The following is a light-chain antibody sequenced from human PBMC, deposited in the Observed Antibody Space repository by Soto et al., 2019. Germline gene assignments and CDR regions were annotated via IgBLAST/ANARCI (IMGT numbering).Light chain of an antibody. Sequence: EIVLTQSPGTLSLSPGERATLSCGASQSVGDYLGWYQQKPGQAPRLLIYDASTRATGIPPRFSGGGSGTEFTVTISSLQSEDFAIYYCQQYDIWPPYTFGQGTKVDIK. J-gene: IGKJ2*01. CDR1: QSVGDY. CDR2: DAS. CDR3: QQYDIWPPYT. V-gene: IGKV3-15*01.